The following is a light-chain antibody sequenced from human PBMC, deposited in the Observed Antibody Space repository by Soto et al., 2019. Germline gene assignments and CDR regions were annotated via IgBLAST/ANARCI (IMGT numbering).Light chain of an antibody. CDR1: SSDVGGYDR. J-gene: IGLJ2*01. CDR3: SSYAGSNNYVV. Sequence: QSVLTQPPSASGSPGQSVTISCTGTSSDVGGYDRVSWYQQYPGKVPKLMIYEVSKWPSGVPDRFSASKSGNTASLTVSGLQTEDEADYYCSSYAGSNNYVVFGGGTQLTVL. V-gene: IGLV2-8*01. CDR2: EVS.